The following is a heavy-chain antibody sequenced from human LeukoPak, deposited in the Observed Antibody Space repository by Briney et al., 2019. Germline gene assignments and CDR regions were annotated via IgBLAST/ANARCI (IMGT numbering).Heavy chain of an antibody. CDR1: GGSISRNY. V-gene: IGHV4-59*08. CDR2: IYSSGTT. CDR3: ARWSGSSLDY. D-gene: IGHD1-26*01. Sequence: SETLSLTCTVSGGSISRNYWSWIRQPPGKGLEWIGYIYSSGTTNYNPSLKSRVTISVDTSKNQFSLKLSPVTAADTAVYYCARWSGSSLDYWGQGTLVTVSS. J-gene: IGHJ4*02.